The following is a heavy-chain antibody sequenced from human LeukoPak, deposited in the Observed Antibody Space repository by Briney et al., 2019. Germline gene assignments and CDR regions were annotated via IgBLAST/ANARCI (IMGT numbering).Heavy chain of an antibody. D-gene: IGHD4-17*01. CDR1: GFTFSSYG. CDR2: ISYDGSNK. J-gene: IGHJ4*02. CDR3: AKNVDYGDDGLVDY. Sequence: PGRSLRLSCAASGFTFSSYGMHWVRQAPGKGLEWVAVISYDGSNKYYADSVKGRFTISRDNSKNTLYLQMNSLRAEDTAVYYCAKNVDYGDDGLVDYRGQGTLVTVSS. V-gene: IGHV3-30*18.